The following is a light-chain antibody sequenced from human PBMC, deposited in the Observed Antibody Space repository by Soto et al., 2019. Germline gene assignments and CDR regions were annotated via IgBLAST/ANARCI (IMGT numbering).Light chain of an antibody. Sequence: SYELTQPPSVSVSPGQTASITCSGDKLGDKYACWYQQKPGQSPVLVIYQDSKRPSGIPERFSGSNSGNTATLTISGTQAMDEADYYCQAWESRTKVFGTGTKLTVL. CDR1: KLGDKY. CDR3: QAWESRTKV. V-gene: IGLV3-1*01. CDR2: QDS. J-gene: IGLJ1*01.